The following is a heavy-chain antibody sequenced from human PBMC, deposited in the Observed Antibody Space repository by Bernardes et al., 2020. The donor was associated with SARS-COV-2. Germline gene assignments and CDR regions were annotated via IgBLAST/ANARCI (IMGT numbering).Heavy chain of an antibody. CDR1: GFTFSSYW. J-gene: IGHJ4*02. Sequence: GGSLRLSCAASGFTFSSYWMHWVRQAPGKGPVWVSRIKSDGSDTTYADSVKGRFTISRDNAKNTLHLQMNSLRAEDTAVYYCASQGYCSGGTCQHYWGQGTLVTVS. V-gene: IGHV3-74*01. CDR3: ASQGYCSGGTCQHY. D-gene: IGHD2-15*01. CDR2: IKSDGSDT.